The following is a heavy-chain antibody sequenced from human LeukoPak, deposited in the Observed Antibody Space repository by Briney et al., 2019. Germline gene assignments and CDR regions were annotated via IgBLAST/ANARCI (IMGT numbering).Heavy chain of an antibody. J-gene: IGHJ4*02. CDR2: VYHSGST. V-gene: IGHV4-4*02. CDR3: ARVAIAVAGIPSLIDY. CDR1: GGSISSSNW. Sequence: SETLSLTCAVSGGSISSSNWWSWVRQPPGKWLEWIGEVYHSGSTNYNPSLKSRVTISVDKSQNQFSLKLSSVTAADTAVYYCARVAIAVAGIPSLIDYWGQGTLVTVSS. D-gene: IGHD6-19*01.